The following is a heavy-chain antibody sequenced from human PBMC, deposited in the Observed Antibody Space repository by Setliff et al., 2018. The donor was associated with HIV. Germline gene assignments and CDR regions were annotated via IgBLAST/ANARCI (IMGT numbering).Heavy chain of an antibody. CDR1: GYSFTSYY. J-gene: IGHJ1*01. CDR3: ARDWEARADYYDTSGQAQYFQH. V-gene: IGHV1-46*01. D-gene: IGHD3-22*01. CDR2: INPSGGTT. Sequence: ASVKVSCKASGYSFTSYYVHWVRQAPGQGLEWMGIINPSGGTTSYAQKFQGRVTMTRDTSTSTVYMELRSLRSEDTAVYYCARDWEARADYYDTSGQAQYFQHWGQGTLVTVSS.